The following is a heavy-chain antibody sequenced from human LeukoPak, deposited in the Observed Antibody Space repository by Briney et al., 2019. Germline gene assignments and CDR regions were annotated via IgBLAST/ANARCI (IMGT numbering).Heavy chain of an antibody. V-gene: IGHV3-21*01. Sequence: GGSLRLSCAASGFTFSTYSMNWVRQAPGRGLEWVSSITSSSSYIYYTDSAKGRFTISRDNAKNSLYLQMNSLRAEDTAVYYCATDLIHYYGSGAKTWGQGTLVTVSS. CDR2: ITSSSSYI. CDR1: GFTFSTYS. CDR3: ATDLIHYYGSGAKT. J-gene: IGHJ5*02. D-gene: IGHD3-10*01.